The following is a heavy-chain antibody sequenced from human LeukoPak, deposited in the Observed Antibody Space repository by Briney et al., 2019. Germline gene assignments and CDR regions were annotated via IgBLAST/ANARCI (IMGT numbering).Heavy chain of an antibody. V-gene: IGHV1-2*04. CDR3: ARGASGSFLFDV. CDR2: INPNSGGT. Sequence: ASVSVSCKASGYTFTVYYMHWVRQAPGQGLEWMGWINPNSGGTNYAQKFQGWVTMTRDTSISTAYMKLSRLRSDDTAVYYCARGASGSFLFDVWGKGTTVTVSS. D-gene: IGHD3-10*01. J-gene: IGHJ6*04. CDR1: GYTFTVYY.